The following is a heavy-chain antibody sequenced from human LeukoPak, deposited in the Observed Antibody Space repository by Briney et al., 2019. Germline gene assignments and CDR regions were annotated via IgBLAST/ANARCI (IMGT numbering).Heavy chain of an antibody. CDR2: IYSGGST. D-gene: IGHD6-6*01. Sequence: PGGSLRLSCAASGFTVSSNYMSCARPAPGKGLEWGSVIYSGGSTCYADSVKSRFTISRDNSKNTLYLQMNSLRAEDTAVYYCATRARGIAARPFDYWGQGTLVTVSS. CDR1: GFTVSSNY. V-gene: IGHV3-66*01. J-gene: IGHJ4*02. CDR3: ATRARGIAARPFDY.